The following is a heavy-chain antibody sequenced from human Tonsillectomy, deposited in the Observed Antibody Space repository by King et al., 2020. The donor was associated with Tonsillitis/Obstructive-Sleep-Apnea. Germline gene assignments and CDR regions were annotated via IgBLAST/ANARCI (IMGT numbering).Heavy chain of an antibody. CDR2: IHYIGST. CDR1: GGSTSRCGYY. D-gene: IGHD3-10*01. J-gene: IGHJ4*02. V-gene: IGHV4-31*01. Sequence: QLHESGPGLVEPSQTLSLIFIVSGGSTSRCGYYFSWIRPHPGKGLEVIGCIHYIGSTYYNTSLKSLVTISVDTSKKQFSLKLSCVTAADTAVYYCARTDYYGYYFDYWGQGTLVTVSS. CDR3: ARTDYYGYYFDY.